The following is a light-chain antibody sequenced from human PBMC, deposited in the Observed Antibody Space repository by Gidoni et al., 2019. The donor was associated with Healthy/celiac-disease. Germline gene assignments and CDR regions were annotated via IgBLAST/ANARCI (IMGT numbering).Light chain of an antibody. CDR2: DNN. V-gene: IGLV1-51*01. Sequence: QSVLTPPPSVSAAPGQKVTISCSGSSSNIGNNYVSWYQQLPGTAPKLLIYDNNKRPSGIPDRCSGSKSGTSATLGITGLQTGDEADYYCGTWDSSLSAVVFGGGTKLTVL. CDR1: SSNIGNNY. J-gene: IGLJ2*01. CDR3: GTWDSSLSAVV.